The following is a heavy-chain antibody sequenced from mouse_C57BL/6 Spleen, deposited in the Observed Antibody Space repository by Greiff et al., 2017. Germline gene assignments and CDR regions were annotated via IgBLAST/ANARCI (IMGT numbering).Heavy chain of an antibody. J-gene: IGHJ1*03. CDR2: IDPSDSYT. V-gene: IGHV1-50*01. CDR3: ARVGNLDPFDD. Sequence: VQLQQPGAELVKPGASVKLSCKASGYTFTSYWMQWVKQRPGQGLEWIGEIDPSDSYTNYNQKFKGKATLTVDTSSSTAYMQLSSLTSEDSAVYYCARVGNLDPFDDWGTGTTVTVSS. CDR1: GYTFTSYW.